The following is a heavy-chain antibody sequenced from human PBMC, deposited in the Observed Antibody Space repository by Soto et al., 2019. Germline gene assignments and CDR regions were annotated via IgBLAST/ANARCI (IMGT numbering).Heavy chain of an antibody. J-gene: IGHJ6*03. CDR2: ISAYNGRT. V-gene: IGHV1-18*01. CDR3: ARDPCKDHFLPVVCYFYYMGV. Sequence: QVQLVQSGAEMKKPGASVKVSCQASGYNFSSNGISWVRQAPGQGLEWVGWISAYNGRTKYAQKYQGRVTMTTDTSTATAYRELRSLRSDDTAVYYCARDPCKDHFLPVVCYFYYMGVWGKGTTVTVSS. D-gene: IGHD2-2*01. CDR1: GYNFSSNG.